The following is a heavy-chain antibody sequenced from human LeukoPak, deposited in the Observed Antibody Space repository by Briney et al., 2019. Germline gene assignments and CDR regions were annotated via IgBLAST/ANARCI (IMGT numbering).Heavy chain of an antibody. D-gene: IGHD2-21*02. Sequence: PGGSLRLSCAASGFTFKSYEMNWVRQAPGKGLQWVASINSDGSDTYYADSVRGRFTISRDNAKNSFFLQMNSLRVEDTAIYFCAKDVSTAGDSYYFYFGMDVWGRGTTVTVSS. CDR2: INSDGSDT. J-gene: IGHJ6*02. V-gene: IGHV3-48*03. CDR3: AKDVSTAGDSYYFYFGMDV. CDR1: GFTFKSYE.